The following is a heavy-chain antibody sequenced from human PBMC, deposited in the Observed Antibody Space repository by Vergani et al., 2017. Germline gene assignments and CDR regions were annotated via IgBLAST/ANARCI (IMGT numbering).Heavy chain of an antibody. V-gene: IGHV3-72*01. Sequence: EVQLLESGGGLAQPGGSLRLSCEASGITFWKFGMHWVRQGPGKGLEWVGRIRNKANDYTTQYAASVKGRFTISRDDSKSYLYLQMNSLQTEDTALYYCVRVKGSNWNDHLYDIWGQGTLVTVSS. D-gene: IGHD1-1*01. CDR3: VRVKGSNWNDHLYDI. CDR2: IRNKANDYTT. J-gene: IGHJ3*02. CDR1: GITFWKFG.